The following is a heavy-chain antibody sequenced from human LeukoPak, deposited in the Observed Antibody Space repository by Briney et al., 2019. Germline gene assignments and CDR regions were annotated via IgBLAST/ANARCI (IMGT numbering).Heavy chain of an antibody. J-gene: IGHJ3*02. V-gene: IGHV3-74*01. CDR1: GFTFSSYW. D-gene: IGHD3-3*01. Sequence: GGSLRLSCAASGFTFSSYWMHWVRQAPGKGLVWVSRISSDGSSTNYADSVKGRFTISRDNAKNTLYLQMNSLRAEDTAVYYCARDPRTPYTIFGVVIIGHDAFDIWGQGTMVTVSS. CDR3: ARDPRTPYTIFGVVIIGHDAFDI. CDR2: ISSDGSST.